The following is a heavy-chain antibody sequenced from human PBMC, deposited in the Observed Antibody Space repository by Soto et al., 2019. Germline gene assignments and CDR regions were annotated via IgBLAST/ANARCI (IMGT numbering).Heavy chain of an antibody. CDR3: ARGGVNHGIVVVVAPFDY. CDR1: GGSISSGDYY. D-gene: IGHD2-15*01. Sequence: SETLSLTCTVSGGSISSGDYYWSWIRQPPGKGLEWIGYIYYSGSTYYNPSLKSRVTISVDTSKNQFSRKLSSVTAADTAVYYCARGGVNHGIVVVVAPFDYWGQGTLVTVSS. J-gene: IGHJ4*02. V-gene: IGHV4-30-4*01. CDR2: IYYSGST.